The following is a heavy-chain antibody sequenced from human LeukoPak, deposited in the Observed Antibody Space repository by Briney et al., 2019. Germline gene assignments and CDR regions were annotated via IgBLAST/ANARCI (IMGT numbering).Heavy chain of an antibody. CDR1: GGSISSSSYY. CDR3: ARVPDEYSSSPYYDY. D-gene: IGHD6-6*01. Sequence: SETLSLTCTVSGGSISSSSYYWGWIRQPPGKGLEWIGSIYYSGSTYYNPSLKSRVTISVDTSKNQFSLKLSSVTAADTAVYYCARVPDEYSSSPYYDYWGQGTLVTVSS. CDR2: IYYSGST. J-gene: IGHJ4*02. V-gene: IGHV4-39*07.